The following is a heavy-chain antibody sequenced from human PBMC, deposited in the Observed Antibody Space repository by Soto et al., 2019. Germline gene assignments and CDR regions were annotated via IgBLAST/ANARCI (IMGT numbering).Heavy chain of an antibody. CDR2: ISWNSGSI. Sequence: EVQLVESGGGLVQPGRSLRLSCAASGFTFDDYAMHWVRQAPGKGLEWVSGISWNSGSIVYADSVKGRFTISRDNAKNSLYLQMNSLRAEDTALYYCAKSYMIPSKSQLLSDPYYYYMDVWGKGTTVTVSS. J-gene: IGHJ6*03. V-gene: IGHV3-9*01. D-gene: IGHD2-2*01. CDR1: GFTFDDYA. CDR3: AKSYMIPSKSQLLSDPYYYYMDV.